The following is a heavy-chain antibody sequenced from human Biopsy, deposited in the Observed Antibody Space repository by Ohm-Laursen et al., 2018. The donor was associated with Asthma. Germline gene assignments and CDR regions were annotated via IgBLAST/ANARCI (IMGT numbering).Heavy chain of an antibody. CDR2: ISYDGSTK. Sequence: SLRLSCSAFGFTLTTYAIHWVRQAPGKGLEWVAVISYDGSTKYSADSVKGRFIVSRDISKNILSLQMNSLRPEDTAVYYCARDVVWFREVGGMDVWGQGTTVTVSS. D-gene: IGHD3-10*01. J-gene: IGHJ6*02. CDR1: GFTLTTYA. V-gene: IGHV3-30*03. CDR3: ARDVVWFREVGGMDV.